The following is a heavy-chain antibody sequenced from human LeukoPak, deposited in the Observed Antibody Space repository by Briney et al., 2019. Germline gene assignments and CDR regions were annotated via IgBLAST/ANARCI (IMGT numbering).Heavy chain of an antibody. CDR2: IYPVDSDA. J-gene: IGHJ4*02. Sequence: GDSLKISCKSSGYSFTSYSIGWVRQMPGEGLDWMGIIYPVDSDARYSPSFQGQVTFSVDKSITTAYLQWSSLKASDTAMYYCARRNYDFWSGYYALDYWGQGTLVTVSS. CDR3: ARRNYDFWSGYYALDY. CDR1: GYSFTSYS. V-gene: IGHV5-51*01. D-gene: IGHD3-3*01.